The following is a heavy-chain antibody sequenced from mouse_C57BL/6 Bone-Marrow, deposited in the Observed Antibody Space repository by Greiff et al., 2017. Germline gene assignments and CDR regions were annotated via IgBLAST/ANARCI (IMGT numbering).Heavy chain of an antibody. J-gene: IGHJ2*01. Sequence: QVQLQQPGAELVKPGASVKLSCKASGYTFTSYWMHWVKQRPGQGLEWIGMIHPNSGSTNYNETFKSKATLTVDKSSSTAYMQLSSLTSEDSAVYYCARETYYGSSYRFDYWGQGTTLTVSS. CDR2: IHPNSGST. CDR1: GYTFTSYW. D-gene: IGHD1-1*01. CDR3: ARETYYGSSYRFDY. V-gene: IGHV1-64*01.